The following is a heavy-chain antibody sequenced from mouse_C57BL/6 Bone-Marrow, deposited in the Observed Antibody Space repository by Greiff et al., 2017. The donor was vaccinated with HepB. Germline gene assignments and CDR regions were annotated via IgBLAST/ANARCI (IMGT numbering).Heavy chain of an antibody. J-gene: IGHJ1*03. CDR2: IYPGDGDT. Sequence: VQLQQSGPELVKPGASVKISCKASGYAFSSSWMNWVKQRPGKGLEWIGRIYPGDGDTNYNGKFKGKATLTADKSSSTAYMQLSSLTSEDSAVYFCAREFDYGSSYNWYFDVWGTGTTVTVSS. V-gene: IGHV1-82*01. CDR1: GYAFSSSW. D-gene: IGHD1-1*01. CDR3: AREFDYGSSYNWYFDV.